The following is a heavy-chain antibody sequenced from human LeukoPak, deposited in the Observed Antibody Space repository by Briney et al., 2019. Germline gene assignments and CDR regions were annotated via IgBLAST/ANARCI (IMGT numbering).Heavy chain of an antibody. Sequence: QASETLSLPCAVYGGSFSGYYWSWIRQPPGKGLEWIGEINHSGSTNYNPSLKSRVTISVDTSKNQFSLKLSSVTAADTAVYYCARGPQISRYFDWLPRLDYWGQGTLVTVSS. CDR2: INHSGST. J-gene: IGHJ4*02. CDR3: ARGPQISRYFDWLPRLDY. V-gene: IGHV4-34*01. CDR1: GGSFSGYY. D-gene: IGHD3-9*01.